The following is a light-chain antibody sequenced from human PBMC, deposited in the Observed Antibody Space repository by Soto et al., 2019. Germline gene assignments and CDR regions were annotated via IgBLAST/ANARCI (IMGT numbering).Light chain of an antibody. Sequence: EIVLTQSPGTLSLSPGERATLSCRPSQSVSSSYLAWYQQKPGQAPRLLINGASSRATGIPDGFSGSGSGTDFTLTISRLEPEDFAVYYCQQYGSSPVTFGQGTKVEIK. J-gene: IGKJ1*01. CDR1: QSVSSSY. V-gene: IGKV3-20*01. CDR2: GAS. CDR3: QQYGSSPVT.